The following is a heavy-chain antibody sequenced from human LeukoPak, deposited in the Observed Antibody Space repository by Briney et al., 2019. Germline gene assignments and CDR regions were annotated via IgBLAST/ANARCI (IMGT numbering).Heavy chain of an antibody. D-gene: IGHD4-23*01. CDR2: IYHSGST. Sequence: SETLSLTCTVSGGSISSYYWSWIRQPPGEGLEWIGFIYHSGSTNYNPSLKSRVSITVDTSKNQFSLRLSSVTAADTAVYYCARYGGNAHDYWGQGTLVTVSS. CDR1: GGSISSYY. J-gene: IGHJ4*02. CDR3: ARYGGNAHDY. V-gene: IGHV4-59*12.